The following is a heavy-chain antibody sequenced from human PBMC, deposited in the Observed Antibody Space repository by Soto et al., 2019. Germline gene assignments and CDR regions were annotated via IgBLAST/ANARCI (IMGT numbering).Heavy chain of an antibody. V-gene: IGHV4-39*07. CDR2: IYYSGST. J-gene: IGHJ4*02. Sequence: PSETLSLTCTVSGGSISSSSYYWGWIRQPPGKGLEWIGSIYYSGSTYYNPSLKSRVTISLDTSKSQFSLNLSFVTAVDTAVYYCATMGTPATGLYFFDYRGQGSSVIVSS. CDR3: ATMGTPATGLYFFDY. CDR1: GGSISSSSYY. D-gene: IGHD1-7*01.